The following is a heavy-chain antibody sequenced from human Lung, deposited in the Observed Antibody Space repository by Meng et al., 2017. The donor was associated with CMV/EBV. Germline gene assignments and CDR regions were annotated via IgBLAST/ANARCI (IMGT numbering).Heavy chain of an antibody. CDR3: ARQKGRPYCSSTSCYFDY. CDR2: IYYSGST. D-gene: IGHD2-2*01. CDR1: ISSSSYY. V-gene: IGHV4-39*01. J-gene: IGHJ4*02. Sequence: ISSSSYYWGWSRQPPGKGLEWIGSIYYSGSTYYNPSLKSRVTISVDTSKNQFSLKLSSVTAADTAVYYCARQKGRPYCSSTSCYFDYWGQGTLVTVSS.